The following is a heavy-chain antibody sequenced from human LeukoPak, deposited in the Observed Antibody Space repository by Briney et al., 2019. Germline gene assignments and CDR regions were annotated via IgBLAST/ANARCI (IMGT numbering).Heavy chain of an antibody. J-gene: IGHJ6*02. V-gene: IGHV3-73*01. D-gene: IGHD3-22*01. CDR1: GFTFSGSA. Sequence: GGSLRLSCAASGFTFSGSAMHWARQASGKGLEWVGRIRSKANSYATAYAASVKGRFTISRDDSKNTAYLQMNSLKTEDTAVYYCGIGLLTYGMDVWGQGTTVTVSS. CDR2: IRSKANSYAT. CDR3: GIGLLTYGMDV.